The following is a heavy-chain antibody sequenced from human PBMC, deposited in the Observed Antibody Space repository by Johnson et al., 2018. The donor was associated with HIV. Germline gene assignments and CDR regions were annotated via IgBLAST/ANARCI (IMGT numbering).Heavy chain of an antibody. CDR1: GFTFSSYA. J-gene: IGHJ3*01. CDR2: ISYDGSNK. CDR3: AKGDPSRYAFDF. Sequence: QVQLVESGGGVVQPGRSLRLSCAASGFTFSSYAMHWVRQAPGKGLEWVAVISYDGSNKYYADSVKGRFTISRDNSKNTLYLQMNSLTVEDTAIYFCAKGDPSRYAFDFWGLGTLVTVSS. V-gene: IGHV3-30-3*01.